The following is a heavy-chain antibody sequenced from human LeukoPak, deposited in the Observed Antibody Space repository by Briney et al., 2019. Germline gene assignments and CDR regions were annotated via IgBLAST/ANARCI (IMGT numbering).Heavy chain of an antibody. J-gene: IGHJ1*01. CDR2: IYSGGST. Sequence: PGWSLRLSCAASGFTVSSNYMSWVRQAPGKGLEWVSVIYSGGSTYYADSVKGRFTISRDNSKNTLYLQMNSLRAEDTAVYYCARDASNDFWSGYFRHWGQGTLVTVSS. CDR1: GFTVSSNY. CDR3: ARDASNDFWSGYFRH. V-gene: IGHV3-66*02. D-gene: IGHD3-3*01.